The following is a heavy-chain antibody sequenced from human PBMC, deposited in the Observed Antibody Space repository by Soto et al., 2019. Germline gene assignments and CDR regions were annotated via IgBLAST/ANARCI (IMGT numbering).Heavy chain of an antibody. CDR1: GFTVGSNY. D-gene: IGHD3-22*01. V-gene: IGHV3-53*01. CDR3: AKSTKVISTSFDY. J-gene: IGHJ4*02. Sequence: PGGSLRLSCAASGFTVGSNYMSWVRQAPGKGLEWVSVIYSGGSTYYADSVKGRFTISRDNSKNTLYLQMNSLRAEDTAVYYCAKSTKVISTSFDYWGQGSLVTVSS. CDR2: IYSGGST.